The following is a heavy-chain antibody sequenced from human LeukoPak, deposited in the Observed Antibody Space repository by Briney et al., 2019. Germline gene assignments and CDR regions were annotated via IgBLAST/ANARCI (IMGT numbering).Heavy chain of an antibody. CDR2: ISSSSSTI. D-gene: IGHD6-13*01. V-gene: IGHV3-48*01. J-gene: IGHJ4*02. CDR3: ARDDSSSWYPYFDY. Sequence: GGSLRLSCAASGFTLSSYAMSWVRQAPGKGLEWVSYISSSSSTIYYADSVKGRFTISRDNAKNSLYLQMNSLRAEDMAVYYCARDDSSSWYPYFDYWGQGTLVTVSS. CDR1: GFTLSSYA.